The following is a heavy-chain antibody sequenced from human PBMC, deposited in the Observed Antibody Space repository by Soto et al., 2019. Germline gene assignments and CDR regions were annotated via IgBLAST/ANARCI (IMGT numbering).Heavy chain of an antibody. V-gene: IGHV1-46*03. CDR3: ARGLASGDY. J-gene: IGHJ4*02. CDR2: INPNGGNT. CDR1: GYTFTSYD. Sequence: ASVKVSCKASGYTFTSYDINWVRQATGQGLEWMGRINPNGGNTSYAQKFQGRVTITGDTSTSTVYMDLSSLRSEDTAVYYCARGLASGDYWGQGTLVTVSS. D-gene: IGHD6-6*01.